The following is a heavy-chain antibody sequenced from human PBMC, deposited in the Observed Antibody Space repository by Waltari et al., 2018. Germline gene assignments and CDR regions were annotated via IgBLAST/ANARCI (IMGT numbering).Heavy chain of an antibody. CDR1: GGSISSGSYY. Sequence: QVQLQESGPGLVKPSQTLSLTCTVSGGSISSGSYYWSWIRQPAGKGLEWIGRIYTSGRTNYNPSLKSRVTISVDTSKTQFSLKLSSVTAADTAVYYCARAFGYSSSWGWFDPWGQGTLVTVSS. J-gene: IGHJ5*02. CDR2: IYTSGRT. D-gene: IGHD6-13*01. V-gene: IGHV4-61*02. CDR3: ARAFGYSSSWGWFDP.